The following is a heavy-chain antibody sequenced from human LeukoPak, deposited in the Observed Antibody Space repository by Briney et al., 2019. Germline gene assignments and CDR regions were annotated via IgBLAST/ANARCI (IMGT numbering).Heavy chain of an antibody. Sequence: GGSLRLSCAASGFTFSDYYMSWIRQAPGKGLEWVGRIKSKTDGGTTDYAAPVKGRFTISRDDSKNTLYLQMNSLKTEDTAVYYCTTAGTVLLWFGEYDYWGQGTLVTVSS. CDR1: GFTFSDYY. V-gene: IGHV3-15*01. CDR3: TTAGTVLLWFGEYDY. CDR2: IKSKTDGGTT. J-gene: IGHJ4*02. D-gene: IGHD3-10*01.